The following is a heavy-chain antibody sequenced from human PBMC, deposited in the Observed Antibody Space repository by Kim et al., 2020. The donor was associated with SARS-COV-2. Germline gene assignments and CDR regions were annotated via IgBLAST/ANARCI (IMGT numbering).Heavy chain of an antibody. CDR1: GFTFDDYA. J-gene: IGHJ3*02. D-gene: IGHD3-10*01. CDR2: ISWNSGSI. Sequence: GGSLRLSCAASGFTFDDYAMHWVRQAPGKGLEWVSGISWNSGSIGYADSVKGRFTISRDNAKNSLYLQMNSLRAEDTALYYCAKNFHGSGRYWGGAFDI. CDR3: AKNFHGSGRYWGGAFDI. V-gene: IGHV3-9*01.